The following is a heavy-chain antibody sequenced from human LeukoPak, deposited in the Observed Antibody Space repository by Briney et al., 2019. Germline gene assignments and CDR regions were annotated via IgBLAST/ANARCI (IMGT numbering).Heavy chain of an antibody. CDR3: ARDYTGGWNDY. J-gene: IGHJ4*02. Sequence: HPGGSLRLSCAAAGFRFSRHWMSWVRQVTGKGLECVAKIKEDGSEEHYVDSVKGRFTISRDNAKNSLYLQMNSLRAEDTAVYYCARDYTGGWNDYWGQGIRVTVSS. CDR1: GFRFSRHW. D-gene: IGHD7-27*01. CDR2: IKEDGSEE. V-gene: IGHV3-7*01.